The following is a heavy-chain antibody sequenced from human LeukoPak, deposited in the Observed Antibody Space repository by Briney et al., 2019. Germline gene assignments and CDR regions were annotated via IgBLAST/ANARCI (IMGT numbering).Heavy chain of an antibody. CDR3: ARAPYCIGGSCRFDY. V-gene: IGHV3-7*03. CDR2: IKQDGSGK. J-gene: IGHJ4*02. D-gene: IGHD2-15*01. Sequence: GGSLRLSCVASGFTFSSYWMSWVRQAPAQGLEWVANIKQDGSGKYYVDSVKGRFTISRDNAKNSLYLQMNSLRAEDTAVYYCARAPYCIGGSCRFDYWGQGTLVTVSS. CDR1: GFTFSSYW.